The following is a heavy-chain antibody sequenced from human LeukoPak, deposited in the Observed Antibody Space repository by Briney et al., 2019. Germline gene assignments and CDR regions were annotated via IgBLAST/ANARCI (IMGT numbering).Heavy chain of an antibody. V-gene: IGHV3-74*01. Sequence: GGSLRLSCAASGFTFSSYWMHWVRQAPGKGLVWVSRISGDGSTTRYADSVKGRFTISRDNAKNTLFLQMSSLRAEDTAVYYCARGDPVDYWGQGTLVTVSS. CDR3: ARGDPVDY. J-gene: IGHJ4*02. CDR1: GFTFSSYW. CDR2: ISGDGSTT.